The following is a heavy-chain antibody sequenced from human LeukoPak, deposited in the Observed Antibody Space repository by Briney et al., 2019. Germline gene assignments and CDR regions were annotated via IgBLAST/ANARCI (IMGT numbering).Heavy chain of an antibody. Sequence: SETLSLTCTVSGGSISNYYWSWIRQHPGKGLEWIGYIYYSGSTYYNPSLKSRVTISVDTSKNQFSLELSSVTAADTAVYYCARADDSSGPFDYWGQGTLVTVSS. D-gene: IGHD3-22*01. J-gene: IGHJ4*02. CDR3: ARADDSSGPFDY. CDR1: GGSISNYY. CDR2: IYYSGST. V-gene: IGHV4-59*06.